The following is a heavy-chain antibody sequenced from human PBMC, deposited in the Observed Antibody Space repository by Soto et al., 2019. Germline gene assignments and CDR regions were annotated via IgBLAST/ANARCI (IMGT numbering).Heavy chain of an antibody. CDR3: TRRYNWNDYYFDP. D-gene: IGHD1-20*01. CDR1: GGSIRVQSYY. CDR2: SYYSGTS. Sequence: SETLSLTCTVSGGSIRVQSYYWTWIRQTPGKGLEWVGSSYYSGTSYFNPALKGRVPISVDTSTNQFSLRLTSVTAADTAVYYCTRRYNWNDYYFDPWGQGTLVTVSS. V-gene: IGHV4-39*01. J-gene: IGHJ5*02.